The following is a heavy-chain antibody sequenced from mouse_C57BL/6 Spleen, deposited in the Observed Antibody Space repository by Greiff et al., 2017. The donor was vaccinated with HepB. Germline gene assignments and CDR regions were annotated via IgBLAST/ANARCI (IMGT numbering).Heavy chain of an antibody. V-gene: IGHV1-42*01. CDR1: GYSFTGYY. Sequence: EVQLQQSGPELVKPGASVKISCKASGYSFTGYYMNWVKQSPEKSLEWIGEINPSTGGTTYNQKFKAKATLTVHKSSSTAYLQLKSLTSEDSAVYYCASDGHWYYWGQGTTLTVSS. CDR3: ASDGHWYY. D-gene: IGHD2-3*01. J-gene: IGHJ2*01. CDR2: INPSTGGT.